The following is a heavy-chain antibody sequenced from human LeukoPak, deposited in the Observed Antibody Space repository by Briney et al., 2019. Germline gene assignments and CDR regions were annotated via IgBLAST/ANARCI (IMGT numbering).Heavy chain of an antibody. CDR1: GFTFSSYW. Sequence: GGSLGLSCAASGFTFSSYWMSWVRQAPGKGLEWVANIKQDGSEKYYVDSVKGRFTISRDNAKNSLYLQMNSLRAEDTAVYYCARVNIVVVVAAGFDYWGQGTLVTVSS. CDR3: ARVNIVVVVAAGFDY. CDR2: IKQDGSEK. J-gene: IGHJ4*02. D-gene: IGHD2-15*01. V-gene: IGHV3-7*01.